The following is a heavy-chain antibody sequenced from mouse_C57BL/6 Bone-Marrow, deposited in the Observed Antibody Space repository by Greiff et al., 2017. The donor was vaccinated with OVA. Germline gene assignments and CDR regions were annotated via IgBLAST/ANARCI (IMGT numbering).Heavy chain of an antibody. V-gene: IGHV1-64*01. Sequence: QVHVKQPGAELVKPGASVKLSCKASGYTFTSYWMHWVKQRPGQGLEWIGMIHPNSGSTNYNEKFKSKATLTVDKSSSTAYMQLSSLTSEDSAVYYCARNEAIPSPYFDYWGPGTTLTVSS. D-gene: IGHD6-1*01. CDR1: GYTFTSYW. CDR2: IHPNSGST. J-gene: IGHJ2*01. CDR3: ARNEAIPSPYFDY.